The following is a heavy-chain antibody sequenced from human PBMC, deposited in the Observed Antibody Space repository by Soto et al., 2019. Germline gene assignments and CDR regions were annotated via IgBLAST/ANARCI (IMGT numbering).Heavy chain of an antibody. CDR2: MYHSSSP. J-gene: IGHJ5*02. CDR3: AREGTKGYFEIDP. V-gene: IGHV4-30-2*01. Sequence: SETLSLTCVVSVAFISGGGYSLHWIRHPPGKGLEGIGYMYHSSSPLYSPSLKSRATISIDLSKNQFSLNLTSVTAADTAVYYGAREGTKGYFEIDPWGQGTLVTVSS. CDR1: VAFISGGGYS. D-gene: IGHD1-26*01.